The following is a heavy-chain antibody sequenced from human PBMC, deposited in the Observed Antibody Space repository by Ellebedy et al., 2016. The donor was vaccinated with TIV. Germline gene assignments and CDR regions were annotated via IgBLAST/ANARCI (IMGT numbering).Heavy chain of an antibody. CDR3: ARANYDILTGDETNWFDP. J-gene: IGHJ5*02. V-gene: IGHV1-8*01. CDR2: MNPNSGNT. D-gene: IGHD3-9*01. Sequence: ASVKVSXXASGYTFTSYDINWVRQATGQGLEWMGWMNPNSGNTGYAQKFQGRVTMTRNTSISTAYMELSSLRSEDTAVYYCARANYDILTGDETNWFDPWGQGTLVTVSS. CDR1: GYTFTSYD.